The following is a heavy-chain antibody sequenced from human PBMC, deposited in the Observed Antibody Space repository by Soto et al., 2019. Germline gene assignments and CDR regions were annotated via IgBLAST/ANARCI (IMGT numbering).Heavy chain of an antibody. CDR2: IYYSGST. J-gene: IGHJ4*02. D-gene: IGHD3-22*01. V-gene: IGHV4-31*03. CDR1: GGSISSGGYY. CDR3: ARAYDSSGYYYMVYFDY. Sequence: QVHLQEPGPGLVKPSQTLSLTCTVSGGSISSGGYYWSWIRQHPGKGLEWIGYIYYSGSTYYNPCLRSRVTVSVDTSKNQFSLKLSSVTAAATAVYYCARAYDSSGYYYMVYFDYWGQGTLVTVSS.